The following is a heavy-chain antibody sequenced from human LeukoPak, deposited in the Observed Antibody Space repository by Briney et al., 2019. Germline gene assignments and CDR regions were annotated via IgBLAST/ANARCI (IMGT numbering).Heavy chain of an antibody. CDR2: ISAYNGNT. D-gene: IGHD6-13*01. Sequence: ASVKVSCKASGYTFTSNGISWVRQAPAQGLEWMGWISAYNGNTNYAQKLQGRVTMTTDTSTSTAYMELRSLRSDDTAVYYCAREDSSWPYYYGMDVWGQGTTVTVSS. J-gene: IGHJ6*02. V-gene: IGHV1-18*01. CDR3: AREDSSWPYYYGMDV. CDR1: GYTFTSNG.